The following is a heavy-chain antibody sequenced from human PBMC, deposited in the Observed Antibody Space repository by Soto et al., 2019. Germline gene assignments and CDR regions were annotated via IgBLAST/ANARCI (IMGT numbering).Heavy chain of an antibody. CDR2: TYYRSKWYN. D-gene: IGHD3-22*01. Sequence: QTLSLTCAVSGDSVSSNNIAWNWLRQSPWRGLEWLGRTYYRSKWYNEYAVSVRSRITINLDTSKNQFSLQLNSVTPEDTAVYYDESSPETWFDPWGQGTLVTVSS. CDR1: GDSVSSNNIA. J-gene: IGHJ5*02. V-gene: IGHV6-1*01. CDR3: ESSPETWFDP.